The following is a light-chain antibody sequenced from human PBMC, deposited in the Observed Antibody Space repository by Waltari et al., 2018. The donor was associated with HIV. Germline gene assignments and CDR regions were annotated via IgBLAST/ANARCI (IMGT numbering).Light chain of an antibody. CDR3: QQRSNWLT. CDR1: QSVGKY. J-gene: IGKJ4*01. V-gene: IGKV3-11*01. CDR2: DTS. Sequence: IVLTPSPATLSLSPGDRATLSCRASQSVGKYLAWYQQKPGQAPRLLIYDTSNRATGIPARFSGSGSGTDFTLTISSLEPEDFAVYYCQQRSNWLTFGGGTKVDIK.